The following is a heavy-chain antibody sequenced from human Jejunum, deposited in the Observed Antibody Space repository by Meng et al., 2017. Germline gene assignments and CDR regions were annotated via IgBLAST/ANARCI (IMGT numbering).Heavy chain of an antibody. Sequence: LKISCVASGFTLGNYAMTWVRQAPGKGLEWVASISGAGVTTYYADSVKGRFTISRENSKNTMYLEMNTLGAEDTAVYYCAKHYFSYYAMDVWGQGTTVTVSS. CDR3: AKHYFSYYAMDV. CDR2: ISGAGVTT. CDR1: GFTLGNYA. J-gene: IGHJ6*02. V-gene: IGHV3-23*01.